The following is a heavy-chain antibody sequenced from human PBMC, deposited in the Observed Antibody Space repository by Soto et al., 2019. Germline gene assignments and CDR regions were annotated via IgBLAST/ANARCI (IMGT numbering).Heavy chain of an antibody. J-gene: IGHJ4*02. CDR3: AKDEGVGGTLGLFDY. CDR2: MSSDGSKI. Sequence: QVQLVESGGGAVQPGESPRLSCVASGFDFTYYAMHWVRQAPGKGLESVAVMSSDGSKIHHTDSVKGRFTISRDNSKNTPYLQMNRLRKEDTAVYFCAKDEGVGGTLGLFDYWGQGTLVSVSS. D-gene: IGHD1-26*01. CDR1: GFDFTYYA. V-gene: IGHV3-30*18.